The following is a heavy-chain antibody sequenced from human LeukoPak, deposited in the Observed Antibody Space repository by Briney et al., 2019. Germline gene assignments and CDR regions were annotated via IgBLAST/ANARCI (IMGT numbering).Heavy chain of an antibody. V-gene: IGHV1-2*02. CDR1: GYTFTGYY. CDR2: INPNSGGT. D-gene: IGHD6-19*01. Sequence: GASVKVSCKASGYTFTGYYMHWVRQAPGQGLEWMGWINPNSGGTNYAQKFQGRVTMTRDTSISTAYMELSRLRSDDTAVYYCARGFGSSGWYWFDPWGQGTLVTVSS. CDR3: ARGFGSSGWYWFDP. J-gene: IGHJ5*02.